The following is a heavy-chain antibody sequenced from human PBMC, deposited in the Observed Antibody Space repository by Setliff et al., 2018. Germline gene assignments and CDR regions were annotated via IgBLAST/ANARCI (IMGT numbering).Heavy chain of an antibody. V-gene: IGHV4-39*01. CDR1: GGSISSSSYY. CDR2: RYYSGHT. Sequence: SETLSLTCTVSGGSISSSSYYWGWIRQPPGKGLEWIGSRYYSGHTYYNPSLKSRVAMSVDKAKNQFSLNLRSVSAADTAIYYCAKHGEESKVTTYLASWGQGTLVTAPQ. J-gene: IGHJ5*02. CDR3: AKHGEESKVTTYLAS. D-gene: IGHD4-17*01.